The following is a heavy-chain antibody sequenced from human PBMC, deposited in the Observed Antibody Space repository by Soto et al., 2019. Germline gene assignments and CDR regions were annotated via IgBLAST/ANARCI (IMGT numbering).Heavy chain of an antibody. D-gene: IGHD4-4*01. CDR2: ISHDGNII. J-gene: IGHJ6*02. CDR3: ARVDNSEYGLDV. Sequence: QVQLVASGGNWVKPGGSLKLFVGASGLTFRDYYMGWIPPSPGKGLRWVSYISHDGNIIYYGDSFKGRFTISRDNAKKSLHLQMNSLRAEDTAEYYCARVDNSEYGLDVWGQGTTVTVSS. CDR1: GLTFRDYY. V-gene: IGHV3-11*01.